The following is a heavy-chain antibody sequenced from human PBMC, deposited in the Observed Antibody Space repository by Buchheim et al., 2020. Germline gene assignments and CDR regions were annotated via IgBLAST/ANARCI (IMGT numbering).Heavy chain of an antibody. D-gene: IGHD1-26*01. CDR3: AKILGPAKPYFDH. Sequence: EVQVLESGGGLVQPGGSLRLSCAASGITFNNNDMSWVRQAPGKGLEWVSAISSTGGSTYYADSVKGRFTISRDDSKNTLFLHMNSLRAEDAAIYDCAKILGPAKPYFDHWGQG. V-gene: IGHV3-23*01. J-gene: IGHJ4*02. CDR1: GITFNNND. CDR2: ISSTGGST.